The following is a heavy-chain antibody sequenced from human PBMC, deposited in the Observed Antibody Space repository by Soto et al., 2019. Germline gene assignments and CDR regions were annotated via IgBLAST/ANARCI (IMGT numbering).Heavy chain of an antibody. CDR2: LSASGGTT. CDR3: AKARCSGARCWFPDT. CDR1: GFTFTSYA. Sequence: EVQMLESGGGLVQPGGSLRLSCAASGFTFTSYAMSWVRQAPGKGLEWVSGLSASGGTTNYADSVAGRFSISRDNSKNTLYLQMDSLSAEDTAIYYCAKARCSGARCWFPDTWGQGTLVTVSS. D-gene: IGHD2-15*01. V-gene: IGHV3-23*01. J-gene: IGHJ5*02.